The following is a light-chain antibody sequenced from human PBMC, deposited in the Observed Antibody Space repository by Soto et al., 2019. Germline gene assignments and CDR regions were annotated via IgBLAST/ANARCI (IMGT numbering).Light chain of an antibody. V-gene: IGKV1-5*01. CDR1: QSISSW. J-gene: IGKJ4*01. CDR3: QQYNSYPLT. CDR2: DAS. Sequence: DIQMTQSPSTLSASVGDRVTITCRASQSISSWLDWYQQKPGKAPKLLIYDASSLESGVPSRFSGSGSGTEFTLTSSSRQPDDFATYYCQQYNSYPLTFGGGTKVEIK.